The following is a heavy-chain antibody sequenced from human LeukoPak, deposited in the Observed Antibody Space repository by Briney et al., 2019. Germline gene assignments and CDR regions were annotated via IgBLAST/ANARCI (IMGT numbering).Heavy chain of an antibody. Sequence: SETLSLTCAVYGGSFSGYYWSWIRQPPGKGLEWIGEISHSGSTNYNPSLKSRVTISVDTSKNQFSLKLSSVTAADTAVYYCARFGALYYYYGMDVWGQGTTVTVSS. CDR2: ISHSGST. J-gene: IGHJ6*02. CDR3: ARFGALYYYYGMDV. V-gene: IGHV4-34*01. CDR1: GGSFSGYY. D-gene: IGHD3-16*01.